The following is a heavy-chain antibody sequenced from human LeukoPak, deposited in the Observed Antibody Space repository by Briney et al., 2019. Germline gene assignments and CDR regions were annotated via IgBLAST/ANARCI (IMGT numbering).Heavy chain of an antibody. Sequence: GGSLRLSCAASGFTFSSYSMNWVRQAPGKGLEWVSSISSSSSYIYYADSVKGRLTISRDNAKNSLYLQMNSLRAEDTAVYYCARDLYYYDSSGYYHTGAFDIWGQGTMVTVSS. CDR2: ISSSSSYI. CDR1: GFTFSSYS. J-gene: IGHJ3*02. V-gene: IGHV3-21*01. CDR3: ARDLYYYDSSGYYHTGAFDI. D-gene: IGHD3-22*01.